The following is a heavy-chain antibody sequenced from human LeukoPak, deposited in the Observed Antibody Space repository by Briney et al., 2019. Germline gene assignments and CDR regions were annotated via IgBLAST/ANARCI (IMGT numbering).Heavy chain of an antibody. Sequence: PSETLSLTRAVSGGSFSGYYWSWIRQPPGKGLEWIGEINHSGSTNYNPSLKSRVTISVDTSKNQFSLKLSSVTAADTAVYYCARVDAVAGGWFDPWGQGTLVTVSS. D-gene: IGHD6-19*01. CDR3: ARVDAVAGGWFDP. V-gene: IGHV4-34*01. CDR1: GGSFSGYY. J-gene: IGHJ5*02. CDR2: INHSGST.